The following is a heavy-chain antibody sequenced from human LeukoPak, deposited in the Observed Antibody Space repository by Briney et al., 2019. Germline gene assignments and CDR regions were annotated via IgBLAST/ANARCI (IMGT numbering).Heavy chain of an antibody. CDR1: GGSISSYY. Sequence: SETLSLTCTVSGGSISSYYWSWIRQPPGKGLEWIGYIYYSGSTNYNPSLKSRVTISVDTSKNQFSLKLSSVTAADTAVYYCARSPRFRGVIPGQFDYWGQGTLVTVSS. CDR3: ARSPRFRGVIPGQFDY. D-gene: IGHD3-16*02. V-gene: IGHV4-59*08. CDR2: IYYSGST. J-gene: IGHJ4*02.